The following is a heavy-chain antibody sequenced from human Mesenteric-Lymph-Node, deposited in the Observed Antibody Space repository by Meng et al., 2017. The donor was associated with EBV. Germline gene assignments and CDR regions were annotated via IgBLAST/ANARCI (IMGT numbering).Heavy chain of an antibody. Sequence: QVPLQESGPGLGKPSETLSLTCTVSGASISSGGYYWNWIRQSPGKGLELIGYIFYGGYTYYNLSLKSRVTISVDVSKNQFSLKLTSVTAADTAVYYCARMEFTYSWYFDLWGRGTLVTVSS. D-gene: IGHD1-1*01. CDR2: IFYGGYT. J-gene: IGHJ2*01. CDR3: ARMEFTYSWYFDL. CDR1: GASISSGGYY. V-gene: IGHV4-30-4*01.